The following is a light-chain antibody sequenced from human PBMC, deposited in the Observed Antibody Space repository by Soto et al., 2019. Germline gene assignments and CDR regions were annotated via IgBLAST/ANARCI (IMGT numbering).Light chain of an antibody. V-gene: IGKV3-20*01. J-gene: IGKJ1*01. CDR1: QRGVDTY. CDR2: GAS. Sequence: EFVLSQSPGTLSLSPGERATLSCRASQRGVDTYLAWYQQRPGQAPRLLIYGASRRATGIPERFGGSGSETDFTLTISRLEPEDFAVFYCQHYGSSPPVTFGQGTRVELK. CDR3: QHYGSSPPVT.